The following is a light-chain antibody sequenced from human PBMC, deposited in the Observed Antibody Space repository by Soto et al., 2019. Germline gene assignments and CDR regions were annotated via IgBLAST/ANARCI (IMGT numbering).Light chain of an antibody. CDR1: QSVSSSY. CDR3: QHLGDSPIT. V-gene: IGKV3-20*01. J-gene: IGKJ5*01. CDR2: GAS. Sequence: EIELTQSPGTLSLSPGARATLSYMASQSVSSSYLAWYKQKPGQAPRLLIYGASSRATGIPDRLSGSESGTDFTLTISRLEPEDGAVYYGQHLGDSPITFCQGTRLEIK.